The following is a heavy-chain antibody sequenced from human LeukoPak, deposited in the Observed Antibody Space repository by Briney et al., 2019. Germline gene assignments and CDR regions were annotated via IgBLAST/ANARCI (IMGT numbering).Heavy chain of an antibody. V-gene: IGHV1-18*04. CDR1: GYTFTSYG. D-gene: IGHD2-2*01. J-gene: IGHJ5*02. CDR3: ARDYCSTSCYASWFDP. CDR2: ISAYNGNT. Sequence: ASVKVSCKASGYTFTSYGISWVRQAPGQGLEWMGWISAYNGNTNYAQKLQGRVTMTTDTSTSTAYMELRSLRSDDTAVYYCARDYCSTSCYASWFDPWGQGTLVTVSS.